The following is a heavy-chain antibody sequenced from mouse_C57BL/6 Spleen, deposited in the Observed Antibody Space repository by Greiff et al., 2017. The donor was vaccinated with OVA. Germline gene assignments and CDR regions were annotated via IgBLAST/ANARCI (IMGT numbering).Heavy chain of an antibody. D-gene: IGHD2-3*01. J-gene: IGHJ2*01. Sequence: QVTLKESGPGILQPSQTLSLTCSFSGFSLSTFGMGVGWIRQPSGKGLEWLAHIWWGDDKYYNPALKSPLTISKDTSKNQVFLKIANVDTADTATNYCDRMGRERMGDYWGQGTTLTVSS. CDR1: GFSLSTFGMG. CDR2: IWWGDDK. V-gene: IGHV8-8*01. CDR3: DRMGRERMGDY.